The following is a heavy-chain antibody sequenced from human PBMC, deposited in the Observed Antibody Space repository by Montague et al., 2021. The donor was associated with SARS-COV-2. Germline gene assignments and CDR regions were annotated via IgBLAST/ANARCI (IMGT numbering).Heavy chain of an antibody. V-gene: IGHV3-23*01. CDR3: AKSNCGGNCHLDS. CDR1: GFTFSTYS. CDR2: LRGRDSRR. J-gene: IGHJ5*01. D-gene: IGHD2-21*01. Sequence: SLRLSCAASGFTFSTYSMNWVRQAPGKGLEWVATLRGRDSRRYYXDSVEGRFTISRDNVKNTLSLQMNSLRAEDTAIYYCAKSNCGGNCHLDSWGQGTLVTVSS.